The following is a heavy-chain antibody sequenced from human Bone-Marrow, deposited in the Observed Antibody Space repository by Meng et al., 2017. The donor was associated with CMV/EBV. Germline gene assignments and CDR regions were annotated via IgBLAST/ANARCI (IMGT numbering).Heavy chain of an antibody. V-gene: IGHV1-69*10. CDR3: ARGKYSSSWYGMDV. J-gene: IGHJ6*02. D-gene: IGHD6-13*01. CDR2: IIPILGIA. CDR1: GGTFSSYA. Sequence: SVKVSCKASGGTFSSYAISWVRQAPGQGLEWMGGIIPILGIANYAQKFQGRVTITADKSTSTAYMELSSLRSEDTAVYYCARGKYSSSWYGMDVWGQGTTVTVSS.